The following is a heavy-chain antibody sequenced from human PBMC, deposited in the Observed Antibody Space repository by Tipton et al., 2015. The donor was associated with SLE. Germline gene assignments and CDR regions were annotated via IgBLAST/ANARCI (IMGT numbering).Heavy chain of an antibody. Sequence: TLSLTCTISGGSISSYFWTWIRQPPGKGLEWIGEINHSGTANYNPSLKSRVTISVDTSKNQFSLKLSSVTAADTAVYFCARDQVGAWGQGTLVTVSS. D-gene: IGHD1-26*01. CDR2: INHSGTA. CDR1: GGSISSYF. J-gene: IGHJ5*02. V-gene: IGHV4-59*12. CDR3: ARDQVGA.